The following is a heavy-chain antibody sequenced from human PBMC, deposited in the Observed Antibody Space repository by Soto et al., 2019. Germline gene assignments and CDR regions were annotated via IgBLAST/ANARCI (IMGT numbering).Heavy chain of an antibody. CDR3: AKDRREGYKYDNFDY. CDR2: ISVSGGST. D-gene: IGHD5-12*01. V-gene: IGHV3-23*01. CDR1: GFTFSSYV. J-gene: IGHJ4*02. Sequence: EVQLLESGGGLVQPGGSLRLSCAASGFTFSSYVMSWVRQAPGRGLEWVSGISVSGGSTYYADSVKGRFTISRDNSKNTLSLQMNSLRAEDTAIYYCAKDRREGYKYDNFDYWGQGTLVTVSS.